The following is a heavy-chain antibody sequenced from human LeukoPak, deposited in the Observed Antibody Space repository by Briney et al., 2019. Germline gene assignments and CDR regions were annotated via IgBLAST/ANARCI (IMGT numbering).Heavy chain of an antibody. V-gene: IGHV1-69*05. J-gene: IGHJ6*04. CDR2: IIPIFGTA. Sequence: SVKVSCKASGGTFISYAISWVRQAPGQGLEWMGGIIPIFGTANYAQKFQGRVTITTDESTSTAYMELSSLRSEDTAVYYCARGTTGTTNLDVWGKGTTVTVSS. D-gene: IGHD1-1*01. CDR1: GGTFISYA. CDR3: ARGTTGTTNLDV.